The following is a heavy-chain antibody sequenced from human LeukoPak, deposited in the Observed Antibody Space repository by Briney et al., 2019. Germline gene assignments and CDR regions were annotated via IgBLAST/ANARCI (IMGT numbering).Heavy chain of an antibody. V-gene: IGHV4-34*01. D-gene: IGHD3-22*01. CDR1: GGSFSGYY. J-gene: IGHJ6*03. CDR3: ARGPKYYYDSSGYYYHYYYYMDV. CDR2: INHSGST. Sequence: SETLSLTCAVYGGSFSGYYWSWIRQPPGKGLEWIGEINHSGSTNYNSSLKSRVTISVDTSKNQFSLKLSSVTAADTAVYYCARGPKYYYDSSGYYYHYYYYMDVWGKGTTVTVSS.